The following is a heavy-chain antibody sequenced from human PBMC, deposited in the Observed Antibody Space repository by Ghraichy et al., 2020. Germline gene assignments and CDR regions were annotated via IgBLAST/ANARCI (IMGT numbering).Heavy chain of an antibody. CDR3: ARDRGPYQPLDY. D-gene: IGHD2-2*01. V-gene: IGHV3-33*01. Sequence: GGSLRLSCAASGFTFSSYGMHWVRQAPGKGLEWVAVIWYDGSNKYYADSVKGRFTISRDNSKNTLYLQMNSLRAEDTAVYYCARDRGPYQPLDYWGQGTLVTVSS. CDR2: IWYDGSNK. J-gene: IGHJ4*02. CDR1: GFTFSSYG.